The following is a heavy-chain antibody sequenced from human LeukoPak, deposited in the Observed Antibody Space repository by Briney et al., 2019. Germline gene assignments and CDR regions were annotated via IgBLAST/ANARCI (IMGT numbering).Heavy chain of an antibody. J-gene: IGHJ4*02. V-gene: IGHV3-49*04. CDR2: IRSKAYGGTT. Sequence: GGSLRVSCTGSGFTFGDYGMSWVRQAPGKGLEWVGFIRSKAYGGTTEYAASVKGRFTISRDDSKSIAYLQMNSLKTEDTAVYYCSDSYCGGDCYSGGYFDYWGQGTLVTVSS. CDR3: SDSYCGGDCYSGGYFDY. D-gene: IGHD2-21*02. CDR1: GFTFGDYG.